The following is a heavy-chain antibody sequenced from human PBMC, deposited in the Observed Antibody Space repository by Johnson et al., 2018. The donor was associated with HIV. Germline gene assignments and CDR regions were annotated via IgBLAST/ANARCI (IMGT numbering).Heavy chain of an antibody. V-gene: IGHV3-53*01. D-gene: IGHD3-16*01. CDR2: IRGSGGST. J-gene: IGHJ3*02. CDR3: TRWGSTVALDI. CDR1: GFTVSSNY. Sequence: VQLVESGGGLIQPGGSLRLSCAASGFTVSSNYMSWVRQAPGKVLEWVSAIRGSGGSTYYADSVNGRFTISRDNSKNTLYLQMNSLKTEDTAVYYCTRWGSTVALDIWGQGTMVIVSS.